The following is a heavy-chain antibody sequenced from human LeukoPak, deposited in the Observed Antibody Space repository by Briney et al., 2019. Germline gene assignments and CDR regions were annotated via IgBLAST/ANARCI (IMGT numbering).Heavy chain of an antibody. CDR1: GXTFSNAW. CDR3: TKPDLLWFGEDV. D-gene: IGHD3-10*01. J-gene: IGHJ6*02. V-gene: IGHV3-15*01. Sequence: GGSLRLSCAASGXTFSNAWMGWVRQAPGKGLEWVGRIKSRTDGGTADYAAPVKGRFTISRDDSKNTLYLQMNSLKIEDTAVYYCTKPDLLWFGEDVWGQGTTVTVSS. CDR2: IKSRTDGGTA.